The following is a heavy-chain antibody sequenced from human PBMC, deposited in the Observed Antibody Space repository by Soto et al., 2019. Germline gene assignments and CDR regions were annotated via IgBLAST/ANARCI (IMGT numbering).Heavy chain of an antibody. CDR3: ARGPRRDYYDSSGPYDY. CDR1: CGSISSGGYY. J-gene: IGHJ4*02. D-gene: IGHD3-22*01. CDR2: IYYSGST. V-gene: IGHV4-31*03. Sequence: SETLSLTCTVSCGSISSGGYYWSWIRQHPGKGLEWIGYIYYSGSTYYNPSLKSRVTISVDTSKNQFSLKLSSVTAADTAVYYCARGPRRDYYDSSGPYDYWGQGTLVTVSS.